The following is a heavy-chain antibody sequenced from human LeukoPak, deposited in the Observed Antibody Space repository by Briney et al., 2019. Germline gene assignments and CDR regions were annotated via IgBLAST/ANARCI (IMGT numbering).Heavy chain of an antibody. J-gene: IGHJ4*02. Sequence: SETLSLACAVYGGSFSGYYWSWIRQPPGKGLEWIGEINHSGSTNYNPSLKSRVAISVDTSKNQFSPKLSSVTPAEPAVYYCARGRAPRVWVTMVRGVIDRLFDYWGQGTLVTVSS. CDR1: GGSFSGYY. V-gene: IGHV4-34*01. CDR2: INHSGST. CDR3: ARGRAPRVWVTMVRGVIDRLFDY. D-gene: IGHD3-10*01.